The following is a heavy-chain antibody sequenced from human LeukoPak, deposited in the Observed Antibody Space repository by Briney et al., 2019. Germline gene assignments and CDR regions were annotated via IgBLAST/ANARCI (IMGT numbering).Heavy chain of an antibody. D-gene: IGHD3-10*01. J-gene: IGHJ4*02. CDR2: ISANSLHI. CDR1: GFTLTTYA. V-gene: IGHV3-21*01. CDR3: VGPDSQFDC. Sequence: GGSLRLSCAASGFTLTTYAMNWVRQAPGKGLEWVSSISANSLHIFHADSVKGRFTTSRDNAKNSLYLQMNNLRVEDTAVYYCVGPDSQFDCWGQGTLVTVSS.